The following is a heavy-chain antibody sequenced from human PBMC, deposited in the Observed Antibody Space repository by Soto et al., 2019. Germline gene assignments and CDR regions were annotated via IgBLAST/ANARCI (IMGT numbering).Heavy chain of an antibody. V-gene: IGHV4-59*01. D-gene: IGHD1-26*01. Sequence: SETLCLPCTVSGGSITNYYGSWIRQTPGKGLEWVGSAHYSGSTQYNPSLKSRVTTSVDTSKNQISLNLTSVTAADTAVYYCARRGLGARFDYWGQGTLVTVSS. CDR1: GGSITNYY. CDR3: ARRGLGARFDY. CDR2: AHYSGST. J-gene: IGHJ4*02.